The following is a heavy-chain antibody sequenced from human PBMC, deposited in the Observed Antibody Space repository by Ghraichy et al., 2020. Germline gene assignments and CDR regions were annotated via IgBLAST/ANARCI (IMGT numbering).Heavy chain of an antibody. CDR1: GGSISSSSYY. Sequence: SETLSLTCTVSGGSISSSSYYWGWIRQPPGKGLEWIGSIYYSGSTYYNPSLKSRVTISVDTSKNQFSLKLSSVTAADTAVYYCASLDHSRGGHGGQGTLVTVSS. J-gene: IGHJ4*02. CDR3: ASLDHSRGGH. V-gene: IGHV4-39*01. D-gene: IGHD6-13*01. CDR2: IYYSGST.